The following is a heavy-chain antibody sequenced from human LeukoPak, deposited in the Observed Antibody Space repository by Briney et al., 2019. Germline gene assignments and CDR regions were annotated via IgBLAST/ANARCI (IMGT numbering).Heavy chain of an antibody. D-gene: IGHD3-3*01. Sequence: SETLSLTCTVSGGSISSGDYYWSWIRQPPGKGLEWIGYIYYSGSTYYNPSLKSRVTISVDTSKNQFSLRLSSVTAADTAVYYCASIRFLEWLSHWGQGTLVTVSS. CDR1: GGSISSGDYY. J-gene: IGHJ4*02. CDR3: ASIRFLEWLSH. CDR2: IYYSGST. V-gene: IGHV4-30-4*01.